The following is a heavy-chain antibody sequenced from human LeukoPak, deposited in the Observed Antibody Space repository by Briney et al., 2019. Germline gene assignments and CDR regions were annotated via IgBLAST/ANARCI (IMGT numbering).Heavy chain of an antibody. V-gene: IGHV1-2*02. CDR1: GYTFTGYY. D-gene: IGHD6-6*01. CDR2: INPNSGGT. J-gene: IGHJ5*02. CDR3: ARDRARGANWFDP. Sequence: ASVKVSCKASGYTFTGYYMHWVRQAPGQGLEWMGWINPNSGGTNYAQKFQGRVTMTRDTSISTAYMELSRLRSDDTAVYYCARDRARGANWFDPWGQGTLVTVSS.